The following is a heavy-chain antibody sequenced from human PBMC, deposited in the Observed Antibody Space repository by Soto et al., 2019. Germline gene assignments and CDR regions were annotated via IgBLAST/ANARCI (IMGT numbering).Heavy chain of an antibody. V-gene: IGHV4-59*01. CDR3: ARGSTQYDFWSGYYISDYYYYYGMDV. D-gene: IGHD3-3*01. Sequence: PSETLSLTCTVSGGSISSYYWSWIRQPPGKGLEWIGYIYYSGSTNYNPSLKSRVTISVDTSKNQFSLKLSSVTAADTAVYYCARGSTQYDFWSGYYISDYYYYYGMDVWGQGTTVTVSS. CDR2: IYYSGST. J-gene: IGHJ6*02. CDR1: GGSISSYY.